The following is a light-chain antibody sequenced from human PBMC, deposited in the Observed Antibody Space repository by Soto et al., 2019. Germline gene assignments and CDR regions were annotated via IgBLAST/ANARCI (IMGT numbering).Light chain of an antibody. CDR3: SSSSSINTYV. CDR1: SSYVGIYNR. CDR2: GVN. Sequence: QSVLTQPPSVSGSPGQSVTISCTGTSSYVGIYNRVSWYQQPPGTAPKLIIYGVNNRPSGVPDRFSGSKSGNTASLTISGLQAEDEADYYCSSSSSINTYVFGNGTKVTVL. J-gene: IGLJ1*01. V-gene: IGLV2-18*02.